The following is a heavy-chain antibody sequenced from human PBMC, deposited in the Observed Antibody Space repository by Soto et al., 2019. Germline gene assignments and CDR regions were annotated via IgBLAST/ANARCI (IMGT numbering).Heavy chain of an antibody. CDR3: AKDLDRDSSSSGAFDY. J-gene: IGHJ4*02. CDR2: ISGSGGST. Sequence: EVQLLESRGGLVQPGGSLRLSCAASGFTFSSYAMSWVRQAPGKGLEWVSAISGSGGSTYYADSVKGRFTISRDNSKNTLYLQMNSLRAEDTAVYYCAKDLDRDSSSSGAFDYCGQGTLVTVSS. D-gene: IGHD6-6*01. V-gene: IGHV3-23*01. CDR1: GFTFSSYA.